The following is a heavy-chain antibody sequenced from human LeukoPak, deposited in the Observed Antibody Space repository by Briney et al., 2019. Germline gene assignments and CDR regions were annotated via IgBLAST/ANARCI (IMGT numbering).Heavy chain of an antibody. CDR2: ISAYNGNT. D-gene: IGHD3-10*01. CDR1: GYTFTSYG. CDR3: ARARRHQYGFPLYYYYGSGSHPPTSY. J-gene: IGHJ4*02. V-gene: IGHV1-18*01. Sequence: ASVKVSCKASGYTFTSYGISWVRQAPGQGLEWMGWISAYNGNTNYAQKLQGRVTMTTDTSTSTAYMELRSLRSDDTAVYYCARARRHQYGFPLYYYYGSGSHPPTSYWGLGTLVTVSS.